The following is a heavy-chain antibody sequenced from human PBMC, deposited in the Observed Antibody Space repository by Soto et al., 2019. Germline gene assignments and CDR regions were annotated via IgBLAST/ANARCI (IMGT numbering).Heavy chain of an antibody. Sequence: QVQLVESGGGVVQPGRSLRLSCAASGFNFSIYGMHWVRQAPGKGLEWVAVIWYDGSDKYYADSVKGRFTISRDNSKNTLYLQMNSLRAEDTAVYYCGRVNPTDYWGQGTRVTVSS. CDR1: GFNFSIYG. CDR3: GRVNPTDY. CDR2: IWYDGSDK. V-gene: IGHV3-33*01. J-gene: IGHJ4*02.